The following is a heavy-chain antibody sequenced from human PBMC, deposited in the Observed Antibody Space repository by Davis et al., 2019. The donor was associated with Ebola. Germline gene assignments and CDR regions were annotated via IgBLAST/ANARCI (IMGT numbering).Heavy chain of an antibody. J-gene: IGHJ3*02. D-gene: IGHD1-20*01. CDR3: ASLRRTITGMDDAFDI. CDR1: ENTFTTYW. Sequence: GGSLRLSCKDPENTFTTYWIGWVRQMRGKGLEWMGIIYPGDSDTRYSPTFRGQVTITADKSIKTAYLQWSSLKASDTAMYYCASLRRTITGMDDAFDIWGQGTMVTVSS. CDR2: IYPGDSDT. V-gene: IGHV5-51*01.